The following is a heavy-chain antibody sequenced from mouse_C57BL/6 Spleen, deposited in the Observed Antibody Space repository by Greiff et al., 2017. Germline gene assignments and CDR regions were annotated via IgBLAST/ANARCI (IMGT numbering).Heavy chain of an antibody. Sequence: EVKLQQSGPELVKPGASVKISCKASGYTFTDYYMNWVKQSHGKSLEWIGDINPNNGGTSYNQKFKGKATLTVDKSSSTAYMELRSLTSEDSAVYYCSNRITTVVEDWYFDVWGTGTTVTVSS. CDR1: GYTFTDYY. V-gene: IGHV1-26*01. CDR3: SNRITTVVEDWYFDV. D-gene: IGHD1-1*01. J-gene: IGHJ1*03. CDR2: INPNNGGT.